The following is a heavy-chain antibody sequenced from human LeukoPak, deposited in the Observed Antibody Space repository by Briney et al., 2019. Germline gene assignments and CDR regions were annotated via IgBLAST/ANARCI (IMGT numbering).Heavy chain of an antibody. V-gene: IGHV3-23*01. CDR1: GFTFSNYA. J-gene: IGHJ6*02. Sequence: GGSLRLSCAASGFTFSNYAMSWVRQAPGKGLEWVSGLSGTGDITYYADSVKGRFTISRDNSKNTLYLQITSLRAEDTAVYYCAKDRSDSTNCCCVDVWGQGTTVTVSS. CDR3: AKDRSDSTNCCCVDV. CDR2: LSGTGDIT. D-gene: IGHD2-2*01.